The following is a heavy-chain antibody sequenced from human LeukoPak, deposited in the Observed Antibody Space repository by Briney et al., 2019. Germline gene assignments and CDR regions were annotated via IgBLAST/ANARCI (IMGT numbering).Heavy chain of an antibody. D-gene: IGHD3-22*01. CDR2: ISGSGGST. J-gene: IGHJ4*02. Sequence: TGGSLRLSCVASGFTFSNYAMSWVRQAPGKGLEWVSAISGSGGSTYYADSVKGRFTISRDNSKNTLYLQMNSVRAEDTAVYYCAKSSHYYDSSGLHWGQGTLVTVSS. V-gene: IGHV3-23*01. CDR1: GFTFSNYA. CDR3: AKSSHYYDSSGLH.